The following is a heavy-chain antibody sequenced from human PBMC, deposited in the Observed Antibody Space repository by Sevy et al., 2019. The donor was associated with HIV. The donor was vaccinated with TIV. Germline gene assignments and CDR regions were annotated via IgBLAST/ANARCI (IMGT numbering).Heavy chain of an antibody. J-gene: IGHJ4*02. CDR1: GGSISNYY. V-gene: IGHV4-59*01. CDR2: IYYSGST. Sequence: SETLSLTCTVSGGSISNYYWSWIRQPPGKGLEWIAYIYYSGSTKYNPSLKSRVTISVDTSKNQFSLKLSSVTAADTAVYYCVRHTAVAASSFDFWGQGTLVTVSS. D-gene: IGHD6-19*01. CDR3: VRHTAVAASSFDF.